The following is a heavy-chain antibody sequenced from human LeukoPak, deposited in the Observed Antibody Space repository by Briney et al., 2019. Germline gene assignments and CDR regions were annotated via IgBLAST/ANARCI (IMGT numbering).Heavy chain of an antibody. CDR2: IWYGGSNK. D-gene: IGHD3-22*01. CDR1: GFTFSSYG. V-gene: IGHV3-33*06. Sequence: GRSLRLSCAASGFTFSSYGMHWVRQAPGKGLEWVAVIWYGGSNKYYADSVKGRFTISRDNSKNTLYLQMNSLRAEDTAVYYCAKDQARGYPHYYFDYWGQGTLVTVSS. J-gene: IGHJ4*02. CDR3: AKDQARGYPHYYFDY.